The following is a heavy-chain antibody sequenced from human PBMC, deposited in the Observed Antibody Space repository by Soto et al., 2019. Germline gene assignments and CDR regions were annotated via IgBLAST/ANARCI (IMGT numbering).Heavy chain of an antibody. D-gene: IGHD1-26*01. Sequence: ASVQVSCKASGYSFTSYGISWVRRAPGQGLEWMGWISPYNGHTQFVQRFQGRVSMTTDTSTKTAYMELRNLRSDDTAHYYCARDLTIVPATHPRLENYGMDVWGKGSTVAVAS. V-gene: IGHV1-18*01. CDR1: GYSFTSYG. CDR3: ARDLTIVPATHPRLENYGMDV. CDR2: ISPYNGHT. J-gene: IGHJ6*04.